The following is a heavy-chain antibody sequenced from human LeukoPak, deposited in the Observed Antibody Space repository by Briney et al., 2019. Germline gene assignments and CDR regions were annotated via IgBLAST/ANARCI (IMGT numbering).Heavy chain of an antibody. J-gene: IGHJ4*02. V-gene: IGHV3-23*01. Sequence: GGSLRLSCAASGFNLGGIAMAGVPQAQGRGLEGVSAIEGSNDNTHYADSVRGRFTVSRDTSKSTLFLQMNSLRADDTATYFCAKDIFRWSFDYWAQGVLVTVSS. CDR3: AKDIFRWSFDY. D-gene: IGHD2-21*01. CDR1: GFNLGGIA. CDR2: IEGSNDNT.